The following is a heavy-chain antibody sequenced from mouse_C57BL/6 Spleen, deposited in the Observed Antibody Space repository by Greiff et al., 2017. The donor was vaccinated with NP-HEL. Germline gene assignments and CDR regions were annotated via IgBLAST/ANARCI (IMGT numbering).Heavy chain of an antibody. V-gene: IGHV5-17*01. CDR3: ARHTLSNLDY. CDR2: ISSGSSTI. Sequence: EVKLMESGGGLVKPGGSLKLSCAASGFTFSDYGMHWVRQAPEKGLEWVAYISSGSSTIYYADTVKGRFTISRDNAKNTLFLQMTSLRSEDTAMYYCARHTLSNLDYWGQGTTLTVSS. CDR1: GFTFSDYG. J-gene: IGHJ2*01. D-gene: IGHD2-5*01.